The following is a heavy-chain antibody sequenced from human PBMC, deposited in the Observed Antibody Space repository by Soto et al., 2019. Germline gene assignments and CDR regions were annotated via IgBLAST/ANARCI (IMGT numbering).Heavy chain of an antibody. Sequence: GGSLRLSCTASGFTFGDYAMSWFRQAPGKGLEWVGFIRSKAYGGTTEYAASVKGRFTISRDDSKSIAYLQMNSLKTEDTAVYYCTRLVPAAIGSYYYGMDVWGQGTTVTVSS. V-gene: IGHV3-49*03. CDR1: GFTFGDYA. CDR3: TRLVPAAIGSYYYGMDV. D-gene: IGHD2-2*01. CDR2: IRSKAYGGTT. J-gene: IGHJ6*02.